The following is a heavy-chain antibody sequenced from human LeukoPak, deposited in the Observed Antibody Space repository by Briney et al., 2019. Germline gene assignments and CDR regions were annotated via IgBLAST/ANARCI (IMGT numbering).Heavy chain of an antibody. CDR3: ARDFCSSGICYGIDY. V-gene: IGHV4-31*03. CDR1: GGSISNGGYY. D-gene: IGHD2-15*01. CDR2: IFYSGST. Sequence: TLSLTCTVSGGSISNGGYYWSWIRQHPGKGLEWIGYIFYSGSTSYNPSLKSRVTISIDTSMNQFSLKLSSVTAADTAVYYCARDFCSSGICYGIDYWGQGTLVTVSP. J-gene: IGHJ4*02.